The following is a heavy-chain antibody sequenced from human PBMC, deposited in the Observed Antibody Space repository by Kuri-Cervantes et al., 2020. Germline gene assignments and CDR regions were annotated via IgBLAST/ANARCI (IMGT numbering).Heavy chain of an antibody. CDR2: INPSGGST. J-gene: IGHJ4*02. Sequence: ASVKVSCKASGYTFTSYYMHWVRQAPGQGLEWMGIINPSGGSTSYAQKFQGRVTMTRDTSTSTAYMELRSLRSDDTAVYYCARDRNHLTKTGTTIHDYWGQGTLVTVSS. D-gene: IGHD1-7*01. CDR1: GYTFTSYY. CDR3: ARDRNHLTKTGTTIHDY. V-gene: IGHV1-46*01.